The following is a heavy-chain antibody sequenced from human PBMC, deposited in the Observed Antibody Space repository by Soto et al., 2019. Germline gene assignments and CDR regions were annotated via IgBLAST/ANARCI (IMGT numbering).Heavy chain of an antibody. CDR3: ARGRSTDY. CDR2: IKEDGSDK. CDR1: GFTFEKYW. Sequence: DVQLLESGGALVQPGESLRLSCAASGFTFEKYWMTWARQAPGKGLELVANIKEDGSDKTYVYSVKGRFTVSRDNTKDLLFLQMTSLRDEDTAVYYCARGRSTDYWGQGTLVIVSS. J-gene: IGHJ4*02. V-gene: IGHV3-7*01.